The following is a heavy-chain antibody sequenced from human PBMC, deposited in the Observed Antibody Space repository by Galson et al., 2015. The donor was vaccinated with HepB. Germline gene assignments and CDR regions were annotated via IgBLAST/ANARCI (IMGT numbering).Heavy chain of an antibody. J-gene: IGHJ4*02. CDR2: ISYDGSNK. CDR3: AKHGGKYYFDY. V-gene: IGHV3-30*18. D-gene: IGHD3-16*01. CDR1: GFTFSSYG. Sequence: SLRLSCAASGFTFSSYGMHWVRQAPGKGLEWVAVISYDGSNKYYADSVKGRFTISRDNSKNTLYLQMNSLRAEDTAVYYCAKHGGKYYFDYWGQGTLVTVSS.